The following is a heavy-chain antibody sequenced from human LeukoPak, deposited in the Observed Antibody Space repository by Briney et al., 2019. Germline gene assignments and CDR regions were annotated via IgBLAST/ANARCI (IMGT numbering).Heavy chain of an antibody. V-gene: IGHV4-4*09. Sequence: PSETLSLTCTVSGGSISSYYWNWIRQPPGKGLEWIGYIYTSGSTTYNPYLKSRVTISVDTSKNQFSLKLSSVTAADTAVYYCARQPHDFWSGYYSTWFFDLWGRGTLVTVSS. CDR3: ARQPHDFWSGYYSTWFFDL. D-gene: IGHD3-3*01. J-gene: IGHJ2*01. CDR2: IYTSGST. CDR1: GGSISSYY.